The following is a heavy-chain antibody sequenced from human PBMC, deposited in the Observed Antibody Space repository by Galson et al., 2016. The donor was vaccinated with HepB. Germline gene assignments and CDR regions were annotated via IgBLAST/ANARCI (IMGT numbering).Heavy chain of an antibody. V-gene: IGHV3-53*01. CDR1: GFTVSSHY. CDR3: ARDGLSRAFDI. CDR2: IYSGGST. J-gene: IGHJ3*02. D-gene: IGHD3-16*02. Sequence: SLRLSCAASGFTVSSHYMNWIRQAPGKGLEWISVIYSGGSTYRADSVKGRFTISRDNSKNTVYLQMNSLRVEDTAVYYCARDGLSRAFDIWGQGTMVIVSS.